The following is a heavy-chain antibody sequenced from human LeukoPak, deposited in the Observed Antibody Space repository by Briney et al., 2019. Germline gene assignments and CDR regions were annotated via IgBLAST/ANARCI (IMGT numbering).Heavy chain of an antibody. D-gene: IGHD6-19*01. J-gene: IGHJ6*03. CDR3: ARVAGSSGWYDYYYYYMDV. V-gene: IGHV1-46*01. CDR2: INPSGGST. Sequence: ASVKVSCKASGYTFTSYYMHWVRQAPGQGLEWMGIINPSGGSTSYAQKFQGRVTMTRDMSTSTVYMELSSLRSEDTAVYYCARVAGSSGWYDYYYYYMDVWGKGTTVTVSS. CDR1: GYTFTSYY.